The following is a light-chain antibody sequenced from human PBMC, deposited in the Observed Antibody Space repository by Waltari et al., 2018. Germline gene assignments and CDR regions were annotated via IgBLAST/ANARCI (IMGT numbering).Light chain of an antibody. CDR3: QQRSSWPELT. CDR1: QSVSSN. Sequence: EIVLTQSPATLSLSPGERATLSCRASQSVSSNLAWYQQKPGQTPRLLIYAASNRATGIPARFSGSGSGTDVTLTISSLEPEDFAVYYCQQRSSWPELTFGPGTKVDIK. J-gene: IGKJ3*01. CDR2: AAS. V-gene: IGKV3-11*01.